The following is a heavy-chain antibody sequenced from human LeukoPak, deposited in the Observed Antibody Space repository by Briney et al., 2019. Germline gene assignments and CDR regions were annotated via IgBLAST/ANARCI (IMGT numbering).Heavy chain of an antibody. CDR2: IWYDGTNK. D-gene: IGHD4-23*01. V-gene: IGHV3-33*01. J-gene: IGHJ4*02. CDR3: ARVSESGNSDY. Sequence: GGSLRLSCAASGFSFTSYGMHWVRQAPGKGLEWVAVIWYDGTNKYYADSVKGRFTISRDTSNNMLYLQMNSLRAEGTAVYYCARVSESGNSDYWGQGTLVTVSS. CDR1: GFSFTSYG.